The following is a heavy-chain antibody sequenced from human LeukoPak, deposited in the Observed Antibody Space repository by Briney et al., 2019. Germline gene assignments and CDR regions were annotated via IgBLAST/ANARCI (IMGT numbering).Heavy chain of an antibody. CDR2: ISAYSGNT. J-gene: IGHJ4*02. V-gene: IGHV1-18*01. D-gene: IGHD3-22*01. CDR1: GYTFTSYG. Sequence: ASVKVSCKSSGYTFTSYGLSWVRQAPGQGLEWMGWISAYSGNTNYAQKLQGRVTMTTDTSTSTAYMELRSLRSDDTAVYYCATYSSGYYYNYFDYWGQGTPVTVSS. CDR3: ATYSSGYYYNYFDY.